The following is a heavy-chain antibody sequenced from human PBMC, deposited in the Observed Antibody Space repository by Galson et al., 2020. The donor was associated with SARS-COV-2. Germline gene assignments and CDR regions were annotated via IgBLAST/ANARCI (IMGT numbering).Heavy chain of an antibody. CDR3: ARLVTAAAIGGNWFDP. CDR2: IYYSGGT. CDR1: GGSISSSSYY. Sequence: SETLSLTCTVSGGSISSSSYYWGWIRQPPGKGLEWIGTIYYSGGTYYNPSLKSRVTISVDTSKNQFSLKLSSVTAADTAVYYCARLVTAAAIGGNWFDPWGQGTLVTVSS. D-gene: IGHD2-2*01. V-gene: IGHV4-39*01. J-gene: IGHJ5*02.